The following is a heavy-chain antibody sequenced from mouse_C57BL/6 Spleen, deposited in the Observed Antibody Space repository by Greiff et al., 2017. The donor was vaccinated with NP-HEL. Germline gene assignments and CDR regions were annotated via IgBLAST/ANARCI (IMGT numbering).Heavy chain of an antibody. J-gene: IGHJ1*03. CDR3: AKSQDRATVVAKYFDV. CDR2: INPYNGGT. V-gene: IGHV1-19*01. CDR1: GYTFTDYY. D-gene: IGHD1-1*01. Sequence: VHVKQSGPVLVKPGASVKMSCKASGYTFTDYYMNWVKQSHGKSLEWIGVINPYNGGTSYNQKFKGKATLTVDKSSSTAYMELNSLTSEDSAVYYCAKSQDRATVVAKYFDVWGTGTTVTVSS.